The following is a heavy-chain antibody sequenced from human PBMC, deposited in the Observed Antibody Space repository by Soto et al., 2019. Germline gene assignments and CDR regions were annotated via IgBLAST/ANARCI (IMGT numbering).Heavy chain of an antibody. D-gene: IGHD6-13*01. CDR2: ISAFNGYT. CDR1: GYIFNKYG. J-gene: IGHJ3*01. V-gene: IGHV1-18*01. CDR3: ARGRGVVVPAGTPDAFDV. Sequence: GASVKVSCKASGYIFNKYGFNWVRQAPGQGLEWMGRISAFNGYTNFAQKFQGRVTLTTDTSTNTAYVELSSLRSDDTATYFCARGRGVVVPAGTPDAFDVWGQGTMVTVSS.